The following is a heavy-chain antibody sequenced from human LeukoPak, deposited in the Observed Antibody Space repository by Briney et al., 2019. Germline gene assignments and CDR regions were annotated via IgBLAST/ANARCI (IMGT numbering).Heavy chain of an antibody. V-gene: IGHV3-48*03. D-gene: IGHD4/OR15-4a*01. Sequence: GGSLRLSCAASGFIFSSYEMNWVRQAPGKGLEWVSYISSSGSTIYYADSVKGRFTISRDNAKNSLYLQMNSLRAEDTAVYYCARDVDYANPRHDYWGQGTLVTVSP. CDR1: GFIFSSYE. J-gene: IGHJ4*02. CDR3: ARDVDYANPRHDY. CDR2: ISSSGSTI.